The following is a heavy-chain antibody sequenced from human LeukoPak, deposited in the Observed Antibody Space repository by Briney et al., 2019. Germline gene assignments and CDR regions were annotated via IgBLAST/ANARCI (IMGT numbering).Heavy chain of an antibody. V-gene: IGHV4-31*03. D-gene: IGHD1-7*01. CDR2: IYYSGST. Sequence: SQTLSLTCTVSGGSISSGGYYWSWIRQHPGKGLEWIGYIYYSGSTYYNPSLKSRVTISVDTSKNQFSLKLSSVTAADTAVYYCVREVPGITGTALFNYWGQGTLVTVSS. CDR1: GGSISSGGYY. J-gene: IGHJ4*02. CDR3: VREVPGITGTALFNY.